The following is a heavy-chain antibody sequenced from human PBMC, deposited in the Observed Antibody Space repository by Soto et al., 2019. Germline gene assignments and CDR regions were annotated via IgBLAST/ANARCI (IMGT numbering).Heavy chain of an antibody. CDR1: GLTSSNYA. CDR3: ANYYDSSGYPHGFFQH. CDR2: IGGRDDST. J-gene: IGHJ1*01. V-gene: IGHV3-23*01. D-gene: IGHD3-22*01. Sequence: GGSLRLSCATSGLTSSNYAMSWVRQAPGKGLEWVSSIGGRDDSTYYAESVQGRFTISRDISKNALYLHMNSLRVDDTAIYYCANYYDSSGYPHGFFQHWGQGTLVTVSS.